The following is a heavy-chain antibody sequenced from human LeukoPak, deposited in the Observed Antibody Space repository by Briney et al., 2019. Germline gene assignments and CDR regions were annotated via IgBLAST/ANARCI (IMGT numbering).Heavy chain of an antibody. CDR3: ARSQSATIAPFDY. V-gene: IGHV4-61*05. Sequence: SETLSLTCTVSGDSISSNYFSSNLFHWGWLRQPPGEGLEWIGYIYYSGSTNYNPSLKSRVTISVDTSKNQFSLKLSSVTAADTAVYYCARSQSATIAPFDYWGQGTLVTVSS. D-gene: IGHD5-24*01. J-gene: IGHJ4*02. CDR1: GDSISSNYFSSNLFH. CDR2: IYYSGST.